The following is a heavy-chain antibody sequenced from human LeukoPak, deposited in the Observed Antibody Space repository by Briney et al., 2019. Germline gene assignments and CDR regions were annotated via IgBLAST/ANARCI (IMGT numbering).Heavy chain of an antibody. CDR1: GFTFNTYW. D-gene: IGHD6-13*01. CDR3: ARDRDSSSWSRDAFDI. V-gene: IGHV3-7*01. J-gene: IGHJ3*02. CDR2: IKQDGTEK. Sequence: GGSLRLSCAASGFTFNTYWMTWVRQAPGKGLEWLASIKQDGTEKYYVDSVKGRFTISRDNAKNSLYLQMNSLRAEDTAVYYCARDRDSSSWSRDAFDIWGQGTMVTVSS.